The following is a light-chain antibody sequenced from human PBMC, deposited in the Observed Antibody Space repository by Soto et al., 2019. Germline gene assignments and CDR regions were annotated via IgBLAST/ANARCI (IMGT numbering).Light chain of an antibody. J-gene: IGLJ3*02. CDR1: SGHSSYA. Sequence: QLVLTQPPSASASLGASVKLTCTLSSGHSSYAIAWHQQQPEKGPRYLMKLNSDGSHSKGDGIPDRFSGSSSGAERYLTISSLQSEDDADYYCQTWGTGIRVFGGGTKLTVL. V-gene: IGLV4-69*01. CDR3: QTWGTGIRV. CDR2: LNSDGSH.